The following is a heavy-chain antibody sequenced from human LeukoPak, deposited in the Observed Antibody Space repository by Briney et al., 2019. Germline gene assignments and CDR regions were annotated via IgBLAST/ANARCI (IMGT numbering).Heavy chain of an antibody. CDR3: AKDGSLYSSGPGDAFDI. V-gene: IGHV3-30*02. Sequence: GGSLRLSCAASGFTFSSYGMHWVRQAPGKGLEWVAFIRFDGSNKFYADSVKGRFTISRDNSKNTLDLQMNSLRAEDTAVYYCAKDGSLYSSGPGDAFDIWGQGTMVTVSS. CDR1: GFTFSSYG. CDR2: IRFDGSNK. D-gene: IGHD6-19*01. J-gene: IGHJ3*02.